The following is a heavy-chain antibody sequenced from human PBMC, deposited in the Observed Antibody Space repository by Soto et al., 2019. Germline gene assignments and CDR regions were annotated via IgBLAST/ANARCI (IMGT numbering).Heavy chain of an antibody. D-gene: IGHD2-2*01. CDR3: ARDYCSSTSCYGRQFSHWFDP. CDR1: GGSISNYY. J-gene: IGHJ5*02. Sequence: PSETLSLTCSVSGGSISNYYCSWFRQPPWKGLEWIGHMHYGGSSDYNPSLRSRVTMSVDTSKNQFSLKLSSVTAADTAVYYCARDYCSSTSCYGRQFSHWFDPWGQGTLVTVSS. CDR2: MHYGGSS. V-gene: IGHV4-59*12.